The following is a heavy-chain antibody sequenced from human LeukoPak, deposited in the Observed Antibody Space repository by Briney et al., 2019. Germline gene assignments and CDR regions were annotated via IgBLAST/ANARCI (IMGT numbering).Heavy chain of an antibody. CDR3: AKDAAIRKLYYYYYMDV. V-gene: IGHV3-9*01. CDR2: ISWNSGSI. CDR1: GFTFHDYA. J-gene: IGHJ6*03. Sequence: PGRSLRLSCAASGFTFHDYAMHWVRQAPGKGLEWVSGISWNSGSIGYADSVKGRFTISRDNAKNSLYLEMNGLRAEDTALYYCAKDAAIRKLYYYYYMDVWGKGTTVTISS.